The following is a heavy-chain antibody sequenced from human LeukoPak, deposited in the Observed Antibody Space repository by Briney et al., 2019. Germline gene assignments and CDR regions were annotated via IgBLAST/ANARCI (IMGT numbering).Heavy chain of an antibody. J-gene: IGHJ4*02. CDR3: ARLGGYYDPPGY. D-gene: IGHD3-22*01. V-gene: IGHV4-39*01. CDR1: GGSISSTTYC. Sequence: PSETLSLTCSVSGGSISSTTYCWAWIRHPPGKGLEWIGTIHYSGSTYYSPSLVSRVTISVDTSKNQFSLKLASVTAADTAFYYCARLGGYYDPPGYWGQGTLVTVSS. CDR2: IHYSGST.